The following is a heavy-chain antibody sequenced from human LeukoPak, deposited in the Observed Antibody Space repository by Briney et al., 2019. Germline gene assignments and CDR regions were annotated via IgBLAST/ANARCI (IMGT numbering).Heavy chain of an antibody. V-gene: IGHV4-59*08. D-gene: IGHD3-16*01. Sequence: SETLSLTCTVPGGSISGYYGTWLRQPPGKGRDWVEHIYNSGHSNYNPFLRSRLTIPVDTSRKQTPLRLTPVTAADTATIYRSRHVGARQDYVNWWGQGILVTVSA. J-gene: IGHJ1*01. CDR3: SRHVGARQDYVNW. CDR2: IYNSGHS. CDR1: GGSISGYY.